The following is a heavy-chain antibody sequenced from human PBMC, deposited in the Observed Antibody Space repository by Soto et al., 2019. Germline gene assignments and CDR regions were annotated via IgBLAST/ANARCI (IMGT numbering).Heavy chain of an antibody. J-gene: IGHJ4*02. V-gene: IGHV5-51*01. Sequence: GESLQISCQGSGYTFSNCWLAWMRQLPGKGLXWMXXIXXGXXXXXYXXSFHGKVTISADRSIGTAYLQWSSLEASDSAFYFCARSPRSSPYFDYAGQGALLTVSS. CDR2: IXXGXXXX. D-gene: IGHD6-13*01. CDR3: ARSPRSSPYFDY. CDR1: GYTFSNCW.